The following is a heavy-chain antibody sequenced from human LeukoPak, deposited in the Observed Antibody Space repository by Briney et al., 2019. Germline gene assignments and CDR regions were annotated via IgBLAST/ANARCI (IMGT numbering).Heavy chain of an antibody. CDR2: IYYSGST. CDR3: ARGLVGATRYYDY. Sequence: SETLSLTCTVSGGSISSGGYYWSWIRQPPGKGLEWIGYIYYSGSTNYNPSLKSRVTISVDTSKNQFSLKLSSVAAADTAVYYCARGLVGATRYYDYWGQGTLVTVSS. D-gene: IGHD1-26*01. V-gene: IGHV4-61*08. J-gene: IGHJ4*02. CDR1: GGSISSGGYY.